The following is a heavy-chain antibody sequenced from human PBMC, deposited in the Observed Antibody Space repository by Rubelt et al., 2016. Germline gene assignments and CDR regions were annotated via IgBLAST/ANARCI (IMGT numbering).Heavy chain of an antibody. D-gene: IGHD4-23*01. J-gene: IGHJ6*02. V-gene: IGHV3-13*01. CDR1: EFIFSTYD. Sequence: GGSLRLSCAASEFIFSTYDMHWVRQTPEKRLEWVSSIGTAGDTHYADSVKGRVTISRENAKNSLYLQMNTLRPGDPAVYYCAREAFTVVDGVYYYYGMDVWGQGTTVTVSS. CDR2: IGTAGDT. CDR3: AREAFTVVDGVYYYYGMDV.